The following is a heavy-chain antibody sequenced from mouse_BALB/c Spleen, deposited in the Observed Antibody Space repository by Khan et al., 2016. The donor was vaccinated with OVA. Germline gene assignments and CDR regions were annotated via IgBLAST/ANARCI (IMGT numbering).Heavy chain of an antibody. CDR2: ISSGGDYP. V-gene: IGHV5-6*01. D-gene: IGHD4-1*01. CDR3: ASHLTGSFAY. J-gene: IGHJ3*01. Sequence: EVELVESGGDLVKPGGSLKLSCAASGFIFSSYSMSWVRQTPDKRLEWVATISSGGDYPYYPDSAKGRFTISRDDAKNTLYLQMSSLKSEDTAMYYCASHLTGSFAYWGQGTLVTVSA. CDR1: GFIFSSYS.